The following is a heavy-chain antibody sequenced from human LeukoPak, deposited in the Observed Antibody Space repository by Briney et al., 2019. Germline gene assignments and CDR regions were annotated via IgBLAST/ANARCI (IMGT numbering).Heavy chain of an antibody. D-gene: IGHD3-22*01. CDR1: GGSISSGDYY. V-gene: IGHV4-30-4*01. J-gene: IGHJ5*02. Sequence: PSQTLSLTCTVSGGSISSGDYYWSWIRQPPGKGLEWIGYIHYSGSTYYNPSLKSRVTISVDTSKNQFSLKLSSVTAADTAVYYCARDRYYYDSSGYYSNWFDPWGQGTLVTVSS. CDR2: IHYSGST. CDR3: ARDRYYYDSSGYYSNWFDP.